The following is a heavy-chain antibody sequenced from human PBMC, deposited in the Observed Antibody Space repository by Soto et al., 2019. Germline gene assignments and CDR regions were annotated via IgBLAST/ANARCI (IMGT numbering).Heavy chain of an antibody. CDR1: GGSISSGGYY. D-gene: IGHD5-18*01. CDR3: ARCRRYGYGDFDY. V-gene: IGHV4-31*03. J-gene: IGHJ4*02. CDR2: IYYSGST. Sequence: SETLSLTCTVSGGSISSGGYYWSWIRQHPGKGLEWIGYIYYSGSTYYNPSLKSRVTISVDTSKNQFSLKLSSVTAADTAVYYCARCRRYGYGDFDYWGQGTLVTVSS.